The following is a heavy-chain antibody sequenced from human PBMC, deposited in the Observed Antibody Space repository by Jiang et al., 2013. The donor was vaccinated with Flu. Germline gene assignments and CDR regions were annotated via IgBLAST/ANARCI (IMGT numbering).Heavy chain of an antibody. D-gene: IGHD5-24*01. Sequence: GAEVKKPGASVKVSCKASGYTFASYDINWVRQATGQGLEWMGWMNPNSGNTGYAQKFQGRVTMTRNTSISTAYMELSSLRSEDTAVYYCARGLFAEEMATTHFDYWGQGTLVTVSS. CDR1: GYTFASYD. J-gene: IGHJ4*02. CDR3: ARGLFAEEMATTHFDY. V-gene: IGHV1-8*01. CDR2: MNPNSGNT.